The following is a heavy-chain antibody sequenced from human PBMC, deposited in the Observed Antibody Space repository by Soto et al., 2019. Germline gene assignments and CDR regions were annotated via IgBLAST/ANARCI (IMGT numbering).Heavy chain of an antibody. CDR2: IIPILGIA. V-gene: IGHV1-69*02. CDR3: ARADCSSTSCYVTGRFDP. CDR1: GGTFSSYT. Sequence: QVQLVQSGAEVKKPGSSVKVSCKASGGTFSSYTISWVRQAPGQGLEWMGRIIPILGIANYAQKFQGRVTITADESTSTAYMELSSLRSEDTAVYYCARADCSSTSCYVTGRFDPWGQGTLVTVSS. D-gene: IGHD2-2*01. J-gene: IGHJ5*02.